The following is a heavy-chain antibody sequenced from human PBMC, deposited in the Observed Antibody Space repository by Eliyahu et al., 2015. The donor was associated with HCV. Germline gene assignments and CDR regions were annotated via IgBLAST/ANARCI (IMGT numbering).Heavy chain of an antibody. J-gene: IGHJ6*02. V-gene: IGHV3-66*01. D-gene: IGHD2-2*01. CDR3: AREAGYCSSTSCYAGYYYYGMDV. CDR1: GFTVSSNY. CDR2: IYSGGST. Sequence: EVQLVESGGGLVQPGGSLRLSCAASGFTVSSNYXRWVRQAPGKGLEWVSVIYSGGSTYYADSVKGRFTISRDNSKNTVYLQMNSLRAEDTAVYYCAREAGYCSSTSCYAGYYYYGMDVWGQGTTVTVSS.